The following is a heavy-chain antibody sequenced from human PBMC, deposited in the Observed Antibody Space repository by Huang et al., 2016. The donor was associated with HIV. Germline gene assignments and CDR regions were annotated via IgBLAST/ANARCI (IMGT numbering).Heavy chain of an antibody. J-gene: IGHJ4*02. CDR1: GYAFARYD. D-gene: IGHD6-6*01. CDR3: VRGWYIAALPYFDY. CDR2: INPNSGNT. V-gene: IGHV1-8*01. Sequence: QVQLVQAGAEVRKPGASVKVSCEASGYAFARYDINWVRQATGQGREWMGWINPNSGNTGYAQQFQGRVTMTRNTSISTAYMELSSLRSEDTAKYFCVRGWYIAALPYFDYWGQGTLVTVSS.